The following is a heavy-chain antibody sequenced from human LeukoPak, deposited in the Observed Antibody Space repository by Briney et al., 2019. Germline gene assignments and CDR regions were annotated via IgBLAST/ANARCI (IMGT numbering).Heavy chain of an antibody. CDR1: GFTFSTFL. V-gene: IGHV3-74*01. J-gene: IGHJ4*02. CDR3: AKDLTGSIDY. CDR2: INSDGSAT. Sequence: GGSLRLSCAASGFTFSTFLMHCVRQAPGKGLVWVSLINSDGSATRYADSVKGRFTISRDNAKNTLYLQMNSLRAEDTAVYYCAKDLTGSIDYWGQGTLVTVSS. D-gene: IGHD3-9*01.